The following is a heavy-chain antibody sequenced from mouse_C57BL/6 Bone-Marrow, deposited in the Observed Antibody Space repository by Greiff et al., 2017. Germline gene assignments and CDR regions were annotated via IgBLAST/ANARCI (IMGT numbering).Heavy chain of an antibody. CDR3: ARAYYSNYGDVDG. CDR1: GFSLTSYG. Sequence: VQLQQSGPGLVQPSQSLSISCTVSGFSLTSYGVHWVRQSPGQGLEWLGVIWSGGSTDYNPAFISRLSISKDNSTSQVFFKMNSLRADDTAIYYCARAYYSNYGDVDGWGTRTTVAVSS. CDR2: IWSGGST. V-gene: IGHV2-2*01. J-gene: IGHJ1*03. D-gene: IGHD2-5*01.